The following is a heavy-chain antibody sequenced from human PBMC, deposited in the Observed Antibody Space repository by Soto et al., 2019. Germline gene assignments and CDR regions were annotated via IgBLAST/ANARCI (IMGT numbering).Heavy chain of an antibody. D-gene: IGHD3-16*01. J-gene: IGHJ6*02. CDR2: IYPGDSDT. CDR1: GYSFTSYW. CDR3: ARLAYYDYVWGSLNSRPAGMDV. V-gene: IGHV5-51*01. Sequence: PGESLKISCKGSGYSFTSYWIGWVRQMPGKGLEWMGIIYPGDSDTRYSPSFQGQVTISADKSISTAYLQWSSLKASDTAMYYCARLAYYDYVWGSLNSRPAGMDVWGQGTTVTVSS.